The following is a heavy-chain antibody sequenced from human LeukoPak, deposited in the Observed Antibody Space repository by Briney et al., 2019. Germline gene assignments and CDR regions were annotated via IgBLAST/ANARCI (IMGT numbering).Heavy chain of an antibody. V-gene: IGHV4-39*01. Sequence: AETLSLTCTVSGVSISSSNSYWGWIRQPPGKGLEWIGSIYYSGNTYYNASLKSQVSISIDTSKNQFSLKLSSVTAADTAVYYCAGLYGSGSYYGYWGQGTLVTVSS. J-gene: IGHJ4*02. CDR1: GVSISSSNSY. CDR2: IYYSGNT. D-gene: IGHD3-10*01. CDR3: AGLYGSGSYYGY.